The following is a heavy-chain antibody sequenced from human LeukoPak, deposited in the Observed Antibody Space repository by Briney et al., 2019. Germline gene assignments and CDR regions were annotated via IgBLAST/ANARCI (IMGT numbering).Heavy chain of an antibody. CDR3: ARGLYPDYYVSSGSSPPEH. Sequence: GGSLRLSCAASGFTFSSYSMNWVRQAPGKGLEWVSSISSSSSYIYYADSMQGQFTISRDNSKNSLFLQMNSLRAEDTAVYYCARGLYPDYYVSSGSSPPEHWGQGTLVTVSS. J-gene: IGHJ1*01. CDR1: GFTFSSYS. D-gene: IGHD3-22*01. CDR2: ISSSSSYI. V-gene: IGHV3-21*01.